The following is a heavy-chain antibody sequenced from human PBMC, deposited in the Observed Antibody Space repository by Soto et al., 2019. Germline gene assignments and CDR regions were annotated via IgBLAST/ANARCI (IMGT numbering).Heavy chain of an antibody. J-gene: IGHJ4*02. CDR2: ISYDGSNQ. CDR1: GFIFSSYA. Sequence: QVQLVESGGGVVQPGRSLRLSCAASGFIFSSYAMHWVRQAPGKGLEWVAVISYDGSNQYYADSVKGRFTISRDNSKNTLYLQMNSLRAEDTAVYYCARDWSRWDYWGQGTLVTVSS. V-gene: IGHV3-30-3*01. CDR3: ARDWSRWDY. D-gene: IGHD2-15*01.